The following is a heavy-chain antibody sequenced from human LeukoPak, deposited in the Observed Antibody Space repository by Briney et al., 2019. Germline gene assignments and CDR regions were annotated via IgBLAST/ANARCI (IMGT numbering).Heavy chain of an antibody. D-gene: IGHD3-22*01. Sequence: GGSLRLSCAASGFTFSSYGMSWVRQAPGKGLEWVSAISGSGGSTYYADSVKGRFTISRDNSKNTLYLQMNSLRAEDTAVYYCAKDRPPLNYYDSSEDIDYWGQGTLVTVSS. CDR1: GFTFSSYG. CDR2: ISGSGGST. CDR3: AKDRPPLNYYDSSEDIDY. J-gene: IGHJ4*02. V-gene: IGHV3-23*01.